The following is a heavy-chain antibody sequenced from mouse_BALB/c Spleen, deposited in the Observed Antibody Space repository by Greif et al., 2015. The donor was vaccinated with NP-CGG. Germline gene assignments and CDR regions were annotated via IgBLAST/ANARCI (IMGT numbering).Heavy chain of an antibody. Sequence: QVQLQQSGAELAKPGASVKMSCKASGYTFTSYWMHWVKQRPGQGLEWIGYINPSTGYTEYNQKFKDKATLTADKSSSSAYRQLSSLTSEDSAVYYCARSDGYFDYWGQGTTLTVSS. CDR1: GYTFTSYW. CDR2: INPSTGYT. CDR3: ARSDGYFDY. D-gene: IGHD2-3*01. J-gene: IGHJ2*01. V-gene: IGHV1-7*01.